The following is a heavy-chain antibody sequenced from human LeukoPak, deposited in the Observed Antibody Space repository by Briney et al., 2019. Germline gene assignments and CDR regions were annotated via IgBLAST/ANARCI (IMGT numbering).Heavy chain of an antibody. CDR2: IYYSGTT. V-gene: IGHV4-59*01. Sequence: SETLSLTCTVSGGSISSYYWSWIRQPPGKGLEWIGYIYYSGTTNYNPSLKSRVTISVDTSKNQFSLKLSSVTAADTAVYYCARGVDIAAAQYGYWGQGTLVTVSS. J-gene: IGHJ4*02. CDR1: GGSISSYY. D-gene: IGHD6-13*01. CDR3: ARGVDIAAAQYGY.